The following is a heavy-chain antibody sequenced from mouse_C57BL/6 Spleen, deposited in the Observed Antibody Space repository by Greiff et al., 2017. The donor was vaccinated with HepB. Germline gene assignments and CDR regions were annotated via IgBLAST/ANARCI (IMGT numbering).Heavy chain of an antibody. CDR2: IYPGSGST. CDR1: GYTFNSYW. J-gene: IGHJ1*03. CDR3: ARHYYGSSDGYFDV. Sequence: QVQLQQPGAELVKPGASVKMSCKASGYTFNSYWITWVKQRPGQGLEWIGDIYPGSGSTNYNEKFKSKATLTVDTASSTSYMQLSSLTSEDSAVYYGARHYYGSSDGYFDVWGTGTTVTVSS. V-gene: IGHV1-55*01. D-gene: IGHD1-1*01.